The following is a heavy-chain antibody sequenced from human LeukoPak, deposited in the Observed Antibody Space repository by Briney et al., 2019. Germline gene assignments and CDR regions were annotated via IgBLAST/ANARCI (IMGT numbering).Heavy chain of an antibody. CDR3: TRVKVEMATIAREGIDY. CDR1: GFTFSSYA. D-gene: IGHD5-24*01. J-gene: IGHJ4*02. CDR2: IRSKAYGGTT. V-gene: IGHV3-49*04. Sequence: GGSLRLSCAASGFTFSSYAMSWVRQAPGKGLEWVGFIRSKAYGGTTEYAASVKGRFTISRDDSKSIAYLQMNSLKTEDTAVYYCTRVKVEMATIAREGIDYWGQGTLVTVSS.